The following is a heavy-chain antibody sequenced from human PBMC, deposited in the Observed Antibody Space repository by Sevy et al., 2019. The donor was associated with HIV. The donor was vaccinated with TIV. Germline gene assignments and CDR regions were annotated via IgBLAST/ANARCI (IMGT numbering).Heavy chain of an antibody. J-gene: IGHJ4*02. CDR2: ISYSGST. D-gene: IGHD2-15*01. CDR1: GGSISSSSYY. Sequence: SETLSLTCTVSGGSISSSSYYWGWIRQPPGKGLEWIGSISYSGSTYYNPTLKSRVTISVDTSKNQCSLKLSSVTAADTAGYYCARVPRGYCSGGSCYGWGQGTLVTVSS. V-gene: IGHV4-39*01. CDR3: ARVPRGYCSGGSCYG.